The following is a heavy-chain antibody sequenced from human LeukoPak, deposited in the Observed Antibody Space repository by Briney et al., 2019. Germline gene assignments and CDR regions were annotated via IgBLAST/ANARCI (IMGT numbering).Heavy chain of an antibody. CDR2: IYYKGNA. V-gene: IGHV4-61*01. CDR3: AKFGVDYGMIV. CDR1: GASVSSSTYY. D-gene: IGHD3-16*01. J-gene: IGHJ6*02. Sequence: SETLSLTCAVSGASVSSSTYYWGWIRQPPGKGLEWIGQIYYKGNADYNPSLKSRVTLSVDTSKNQFSLKLTAMTAADTAVYYCAKFGVDYGMIVWGQGTTVTVS.